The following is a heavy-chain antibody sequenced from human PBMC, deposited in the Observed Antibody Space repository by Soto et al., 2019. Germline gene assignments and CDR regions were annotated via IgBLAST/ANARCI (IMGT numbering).Heavy chain of an antibody. D-gene: IGHD6-19*01. CDR2: INAGNGNT. CDR3: ARAPIDGYSSGWYWFDP. J-gene: IGHJ5*02. CDR1: GYTFTSYA. Sequence: ASVKVSCKASGYTFTSYAMHWVRQAPGQRLEWMGWINAGNGNTKYSQKFQGRVTITRDTSASTAYMELSSLRSEDTAVYYRARAPIDGYSSGWYWFDPWGQGTLVTVSS. V-gene: IGHV1-3*01.